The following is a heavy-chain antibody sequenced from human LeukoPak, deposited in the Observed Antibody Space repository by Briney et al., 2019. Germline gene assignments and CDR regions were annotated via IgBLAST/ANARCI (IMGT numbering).Heavy chain of an antibody. V-gene: IGHV4-61*01. Sequence: SETLSLTCTVSGGSVSSGSYYWSWIRQPPGKGLEWIGYMYYSGSTNYNPSLKSRVTISVDTSKKQFSLKLSSVTAADTAVYYCARHNQGSSGYYDYWGRGTLVTVSS. CDR2: MYYSGST. J-gene: IGHJ4*02. CDR1: GGSVSSGSYY. CDR3: ARHNQGSSGYYDY. D-gene: IGHD3-22*01.